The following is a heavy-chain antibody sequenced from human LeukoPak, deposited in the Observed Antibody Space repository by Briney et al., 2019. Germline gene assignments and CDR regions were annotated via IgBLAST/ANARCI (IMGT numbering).Heavy chain of an antibody. CDR1: GGSISSSSYY. V-gene: IGHV4-39*01. J-gene: IGHJ3*02. CDR2: IYYSGST. D-gene: IGHD2-2*01. Sequence: SETLSLTCTVSGGSISSSSYYWGWIRQPPGKGLEWIGSIYYSGSTYYNPSLKSRVTISVDTSKNQFSLKLSSVTAADTAVYYCASYCSSTSCLRRAFDIWGRGTMVTVSS. CDR3: ASYCSSTSCLRRAFDI.